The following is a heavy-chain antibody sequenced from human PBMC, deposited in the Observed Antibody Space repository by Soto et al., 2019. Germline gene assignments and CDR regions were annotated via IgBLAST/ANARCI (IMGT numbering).Heavy chain of an antibody. J-gene: IGHJ6*03. Sequence: EVQLVESGGGLVQPGGSLRLSCAASGFTVSSNYMSWVRQAPGKGLEWVSVIYSGGSTYYAGSVKGRFTFSRDNSKNTLYLRMNSLRAEDTAVYYCARYSTKDSYYYYMDVWGKGTTVTVSS. D-gene: IGHD2-15*01. V-gene: IGHV3-66*01. CDR2: IYSGGST. CDR1: GFTVSSNY. CDR3: ARYSTKDSYYYYMDV.